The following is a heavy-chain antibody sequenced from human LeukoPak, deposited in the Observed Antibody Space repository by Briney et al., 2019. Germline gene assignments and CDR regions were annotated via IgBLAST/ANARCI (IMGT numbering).Heavy chain of an antibody. Sequence: GGSLTLSCAASGFTFSSFWMSWVRQAPGKGLEWVANIKQDGSEKYYVDSVKGRFTISRDNAKNSLYLQMNSLRAEDTSVYDCAGAYDSTRRYYFDDWGHEGLVIIAS. CDR1: GFTFSSFW. D-gene: IGHD3-22*01. CDR2: IKQDGSEK. V-gene: IGHV3-7*01. J-gene: IGHJ4*01. CDR3: AGAYDSTRRYYFDD.